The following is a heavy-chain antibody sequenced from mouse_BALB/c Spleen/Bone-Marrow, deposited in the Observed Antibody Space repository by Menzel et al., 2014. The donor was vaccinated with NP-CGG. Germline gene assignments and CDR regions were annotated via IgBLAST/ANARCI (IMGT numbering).Heavy chain of an antibody. Sequence: EVQLVESGPELVKPGASVKMSCKASGYTFTSYVMHWVKQKPGQGLEWIGYINPYNDGTKYNEKFKGKATLTSDRSSSTAYMELSSLTSEDSAVYYCAKGGNYRYDFDYWGQGTTLTVSS. CDR1: GYTFTSYV. CDR3: AKGGNYRYDFDY. D-gene: IGHD2-14*01. CDR2: INPYNDGT. V-gene: IGHV1-14*01. J-gene: IGHJ2*01.